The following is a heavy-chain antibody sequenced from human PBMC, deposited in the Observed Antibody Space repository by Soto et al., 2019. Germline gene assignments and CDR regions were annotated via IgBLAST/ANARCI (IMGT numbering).Heavy chain of an antibody. V-gene: IGHV3-72*01. CDR3: TRGYSGIDIYAFDI. CDR1: GSTLSDHY. D-gene: IGHD1-26*01. Sequence: EVQLVESGGVLVQPGGSLRLSCAASGSTLSDHYVDWVRQAPGKGLEWVGRSGNKANSDTTEYGSSVKGRFTISRDDSKNSMYLQMNSLKTEDTAVYYCTRGYSGIDIYAFDIWGQGTLVTVSS. J-gene: IGHJ3*02. CDR2: SGNKANSDTT.